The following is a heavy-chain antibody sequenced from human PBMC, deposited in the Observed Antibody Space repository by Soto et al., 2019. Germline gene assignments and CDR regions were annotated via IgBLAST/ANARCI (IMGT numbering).Heavy chain of an antibody. V-gene: IGHV1-69*06. CDR3: ARESYYDSSGYYYYFDY. D-gene: IGHD3-22*01. Sequence: ASVKVSCKASGGTFSSYAISWVRQAPGQGLEWMGGIIPIFGTANYAQKFQGRVTITADKSTSTAYMELSSLRSEDTAVYYCARESYYDSSGYYYYFDYWGQGTLVTVSS. J-gene: IGHJ4*02. CDR1: GGTFSSYA. CDR2: IIPIFGTA.